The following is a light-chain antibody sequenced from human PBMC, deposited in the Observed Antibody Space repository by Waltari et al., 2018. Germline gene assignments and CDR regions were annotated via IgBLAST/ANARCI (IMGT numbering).Light chain of an antibody. V-gene: IGLV2-14*01. CDR3: SSYTSSSTYVV. CDR1: NSDVGGYNY. Sequence: QSALTQPASVSGSPGQSITISCTGTNSDVGGYNYVSWYRQHPGKAPKLMIYEVSNRPSGVSNRFSGSKSGNTASLTISGLQAEDEADYYCSSYTSSSTYVVFGGGTKLTVL. CDR2: EVS. J-gene: IGLJ2*01.